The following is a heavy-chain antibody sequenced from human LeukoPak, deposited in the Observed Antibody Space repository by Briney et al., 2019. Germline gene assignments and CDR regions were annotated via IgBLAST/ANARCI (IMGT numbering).Heavy chain of an antibody. V-gene: IGHV5-51*01. CDR3: ARRGATPKYYDFWSGYSYGMDV. D-gene: IGHD3-3*01. J-gene: IGHJ6*02. CDR1: GYGFTRYW. CDR2: IYPGDSDT. Sequence: GESLKISCKGSGYGFTRYWIGWVRQMPGKGLEWMGIIYPGDSDTRYSPSFQGQVTISADKSISTAYLQWSSLKASDTAMYYCARRGATPKYYDFWSGYSYGMDVWGRGTTVTVSS.